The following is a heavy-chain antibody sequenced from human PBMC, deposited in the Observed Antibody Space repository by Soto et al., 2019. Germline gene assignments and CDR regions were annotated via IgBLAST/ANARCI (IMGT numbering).Heavy chain of an antibody. CDR1: GYTFTSYY. V-gene: IGHV1-46*01. Sequence: ASVKVSCKASGYTFTSYYMHWVRQAPGQGLEWMGIINPSGGSTSYAQKFQGRVTMTRDTSTSTVYMELSSLRSEDTAVYYCARPSYLDRSPYYYYYYGMDVWGQGTTVTVSS. J-gene: IGHJ6*02. CDR2: INPSGGST. CDR3: ARPSYLDRSPYYYYYYGMDV. D-gene: IGHD3-10*01.